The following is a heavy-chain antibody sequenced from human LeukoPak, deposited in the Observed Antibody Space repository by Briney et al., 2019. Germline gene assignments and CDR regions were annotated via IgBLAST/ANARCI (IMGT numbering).Heavy chain of an antibody. CDR2: IYYSGST. D-gene: IGHD5-18*01. J-gene: IGHJ4*02. CDR1: GGSINSYY. V-gene: IGHV4-59*08. Sequence: SETLSLTCTVSGGSINSYYWSWIRQPPGKGLEWIGYIYYSGSTNYNPSLKSRVTISVDTSKNQFSLKLTSVTAADTAVYYCARGQKYTSGYRVTELGSRYSDYWGQGARVTVSP. CDR3: ARGQKYTSGYRVTELGSRYSDY.